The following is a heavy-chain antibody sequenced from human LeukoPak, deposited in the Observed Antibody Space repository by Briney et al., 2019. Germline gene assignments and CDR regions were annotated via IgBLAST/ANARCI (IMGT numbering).Heavy chain of an antibody. CDR1: GFTFDDYG. Sequence: GGSLRLSCAASGFTFDDYGMSWVRQAPGKGLEWVSGINWNGGSTGYADSVKGRFTISRDNAKNSLYLQMNSLRAEDTALYHCARGNYYDSSGTDVFDIGGQGTMVTVSS. V-gene: IGHV3-20*01. D-gene: IGHD3-22*01. J-gene: IGHJ3*02. CDR3: ARGNYYDSSGTDVFDI. CDR2: INWNGGST.